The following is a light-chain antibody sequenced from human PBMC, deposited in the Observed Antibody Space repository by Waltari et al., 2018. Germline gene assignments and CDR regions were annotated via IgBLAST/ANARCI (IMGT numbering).Light chain of an antibody. CDR2: DVF. CDR1: SRAVGGYNS. J-gene: IGLJ3*02. V-gene: IGLV2-11*01. Sequence: SALTQPRSVSGSPGPSVTLSCTGTSRAVGGYNSVSWYQQHPDKAPKLMIYDVFKRPSGVPDRFSGSKSGNTASLTISGLQAEDEADYYCCSYAGSYTWVFGGGTKLTVL. CDR3: CSYAGSYTWV.